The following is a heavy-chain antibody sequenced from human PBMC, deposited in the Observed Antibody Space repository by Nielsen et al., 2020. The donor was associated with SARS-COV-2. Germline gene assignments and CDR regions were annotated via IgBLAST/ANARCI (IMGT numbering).Heavy chain of an antibody. D-gene: IGHD6-6*01. CDR3: ARPGGIAARPGKDWFDP. Sequence: ASVKVSCKASGYTFTSYYMHWVRQAPGQGLEWMGIINPSGGSTSYAQKFQGRVTMTRDTSTSTVYMELSSLRSEDTAAYYCARPGGIAARPGKDWFDPWGQGTLVTVSS. CDR1: GYTFTSYY. CDR2: INPSGGST. J-gene: IGHJ5*02. V-gene: IGHV1-46*01.